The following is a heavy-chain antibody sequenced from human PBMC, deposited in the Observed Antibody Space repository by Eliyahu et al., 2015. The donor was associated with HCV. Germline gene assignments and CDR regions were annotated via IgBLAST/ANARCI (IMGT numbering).Heavy chain of an antibody. D-gene: IGHD5-12*01. J-gene: IGHJ4*02. CDR2: XTGSGGST. CDR1: GFTFGSYA. CDR3: AKDRATLYYFDY. V-gene: IGHV3-23*01. Sequence: VQLLESGGGLVQPGXSLRLXCXASGFTFGSYAMXXVRQAPGKGLEWVSAXTGSGGSTXXADSVKGRFTISRDNSKSTLYLQMNSLRAEDTAIYYCAKDRATLYYFDYWGQGTLVTVSS.